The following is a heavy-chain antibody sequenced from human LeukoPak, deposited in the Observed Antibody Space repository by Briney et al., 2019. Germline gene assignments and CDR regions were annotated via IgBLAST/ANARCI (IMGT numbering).Heavy chain of an antibody. J-gene: IGHJ4*02. CDR3: ARDLWGAF. D-gene: IGHD2/OR15-2a*01. CDR1: GGSISSSSYY. V-gene: IGHV4-39*07. CDR2: IYYSGST. Sequence: SETLSLTCTVSGGSISSSSYYWGWIRQPPGKGLEWIGSIYYSGSTYYNPSLKSRVTISVDTSKNQFSLKLSSVTAADTAVYYCARDLWGAFWGQGTLVTVSS.